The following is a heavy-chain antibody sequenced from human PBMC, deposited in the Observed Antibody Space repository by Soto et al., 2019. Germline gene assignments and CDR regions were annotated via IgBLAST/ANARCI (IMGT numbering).Heavy chain of an antibody. V-gene: IGHV3-23*01. Sequence: GGSLRLSCAASGFTFSSYAMSWVRQAPGKGLEWVSGISGSGGSTYYADSVKGRFTISRDNSKNTLYLQMNSLRAEDTAVYYCAKDSPFSGTGRLAFDYWGQGTLVTVSS. CDR2: ISGSGGST. D-gene: IGHD3-10*01. CDR3: AKDSPFSGTGRLAFDY. J-gene: IGHJ4*02. CDR1: GFTFSSYA.